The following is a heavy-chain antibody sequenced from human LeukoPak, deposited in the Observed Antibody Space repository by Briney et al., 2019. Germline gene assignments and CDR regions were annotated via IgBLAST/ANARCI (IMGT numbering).Heavy chain of an antibody. V-gene: IGHV4-34*01. J-gene: IGHJ6*03. D-gene: IGHD2-2*01. CDR2: ISNGGST. CDR3: ARGSGRRGYCSSTSCYSYYYYYMDV. CDR1: GVSFSRSY. Sequence: PSETLSLSCAVSGVSFSRSYWSWIRQPPGKGLEWVWAISNGGSTNYNPSLKSRVTISVDTSKNKLSLKLSTVTAEDTAVYYCARGSGRRGYCSSTSCYSYYYYYMDVWGKGTTVTVSS.